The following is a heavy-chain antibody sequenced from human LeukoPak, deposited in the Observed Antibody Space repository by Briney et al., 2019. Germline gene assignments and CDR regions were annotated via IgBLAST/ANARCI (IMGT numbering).Heavy chain of an antibody. CDR3: GGGSGSYYMSWFDP. CDR1: GYTFTGYY. V-gene: IGHV1-2*02. D-gene: IGHD3-10*01. J-gene: IGHJ5*02. CDR2: INPNSGGT. Sequence: GASVKVSCKASGYTFTGYYMHWVRQAPGQGLEWMGWINPNSGGTNYAQKFQGRVTMTRDTSISTAYMELSRLRTEDTAVYYCGGGSGSYYMSWFDPWGQGTLVTVSS.